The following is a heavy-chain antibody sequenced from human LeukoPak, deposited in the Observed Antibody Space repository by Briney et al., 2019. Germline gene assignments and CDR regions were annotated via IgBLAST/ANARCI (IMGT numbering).Heavy chain of an antibody. D-gene: IGHD5-24*01. J-gene: IGHJ5*01. Sequence: PSETLSLTCSVSGDSINSYHWSWIRQPPGKGLEWIGHFFSGGSATYSPSLKSRVSISVDPSKNHLSLRVNSVTAADTAVYYCARRAGDGWFDYWGQGTLVTVSS. CDR2: FFSGGSA. CDR1: GDSINSYH. V-gene: IGHV4-59*08. CDR3: ARRAGDGWFDY.